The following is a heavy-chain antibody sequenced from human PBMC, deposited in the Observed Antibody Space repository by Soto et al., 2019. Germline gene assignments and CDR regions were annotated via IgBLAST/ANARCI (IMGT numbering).Heavy chain of an antibody. V-gene: IGHV1-2*04. CDR2: SNPNSGGT. CDR3: ARETAAAGTSFHY. J-gene: IGHJ4*02. CDR1: GYTFTGYY. D-gene: IGHD6-13*01. Sequence: QVQLVQSGAEVKKPGASVKVSCKASGYTFTGYYLHWVRQAPGQGLEWMGWSNPNSGGTNYAQKFQGWVTMTRDTTLRTAYMEVSRLRSDDTAVYYCARETAAAGTSFHYWGQGSLVSVS.